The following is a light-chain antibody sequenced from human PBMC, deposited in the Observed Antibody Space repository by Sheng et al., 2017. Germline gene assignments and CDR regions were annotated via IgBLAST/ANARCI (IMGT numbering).Light chain of an antibody. CDR2: KAS. CDR3: QKYESSWA. V-gene: IGKV1-5*03. CDR1: QDISNY. Sequence: DIQMTQSPSSLSASVGDRVTITCQASQDISNYLNWYQQKPGKAPKVLIYKASYLESGVPSRFSGSGSGTEFSLTISSLQPDDIATYYCQKYESSWAFGQGTKVEIK. J-gene: IGKJ1*01.